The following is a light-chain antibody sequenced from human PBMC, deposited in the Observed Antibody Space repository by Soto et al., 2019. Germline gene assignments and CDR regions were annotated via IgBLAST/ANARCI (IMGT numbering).Light chain of an antibody. CDR3: QQYNSYS. J-gene: IGKJ4*01. Sequence: DIQTTQSPSTLSASVGDRVTITCRASQSISSWLAWYQQKPGKAPKLLIYDASSLESGVPSRFSGSGAGTQFTLTNSNLQPDDFETDYCQQYNSYSFGGGTQVEIK. V-gene: IGKV1-5*01. CDR1: QSISSW. CDR2: DAS.